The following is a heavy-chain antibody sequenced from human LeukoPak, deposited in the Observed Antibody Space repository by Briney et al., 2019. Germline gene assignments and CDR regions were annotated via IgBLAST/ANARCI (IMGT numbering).Heavy chain of an antibody. Sequence: GGSLRLSCAASGFTFSSYAMSWVRQAPGKGLEWVSAISGSGGSTYYADSVKGRFTNSRDDSKNTLYLQMNGLRAEDTAVYYCANGQWLADYYFDYWGQGTLVTVSS. CDR2: ISGSGGST. CDR1: GFTFSSYA. J-gene: IGHJ4*02. CDR3: ANGQWLADYYFDY. V-gene: IGHV3-23*01. D-gene: IGHD6-19*01.